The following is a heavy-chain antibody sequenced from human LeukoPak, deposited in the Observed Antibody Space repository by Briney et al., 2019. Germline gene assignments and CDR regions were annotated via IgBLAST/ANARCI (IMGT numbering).Heavy chain of an antibody. J-gene: IGHJ6*03. CDR3: AKARGVSYYYYMDV. CDR2: LSGSGGST. Sequence: PGGSLRLSCAASGFTFSIYAMNWVRQAPGKGLEWVSLSGSGGSTYYADSVKGRFTISRDNSKNTLYLQMNSLRAEDTAVYYCAKARGVSYYYYMDVWGRGTTVTVSS. CDR1: GFTFSIYA. D-gene: IGHD3-16*01. V-gene: IGHV3-23*01.